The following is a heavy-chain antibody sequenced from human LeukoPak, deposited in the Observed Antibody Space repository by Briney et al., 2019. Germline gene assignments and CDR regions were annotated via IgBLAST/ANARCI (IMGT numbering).Heavy chain of an antibody. CDR3: ARDGQSGYDSIDWFDP. J-gene: IGHJ5*02. Sequence: GSSVTVSCKASGYTFSSHGISWVRQAPGQGLEWMGWISGYNGKTNYAQNFQGRVTMTTDTSTSTAYLELRSLRSDDTAVYYCARDGQSGYDSIDWFDPWGQGTLVTVSS. D-gene: IGHD5-12*01. V-gene: IGHV1-18*04. CDR1: GYTFSSHG. CDR2: ISGYNGKT.